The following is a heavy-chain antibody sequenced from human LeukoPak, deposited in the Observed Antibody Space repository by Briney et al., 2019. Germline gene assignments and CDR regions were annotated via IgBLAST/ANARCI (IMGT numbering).Heavy chain of an antibody. D-gene: IGHD6-19*01. Sequence: PSETLSLTCTVSGGSISSSSYYWGWIRQPPGKGLEWIGSIYYSGSTYYNPSLKSRVTISVDTSKNQFSLKLSSVTAADTAVYYCARHERKWLVPSWGQGTLVTVSS. CDR1: GGSISSSSYY. CDR2: IYYSGST. J-gene: IGHJ5*02. CDR3: ARHERKWLVPS. V-gene: IGHV4-39*01.